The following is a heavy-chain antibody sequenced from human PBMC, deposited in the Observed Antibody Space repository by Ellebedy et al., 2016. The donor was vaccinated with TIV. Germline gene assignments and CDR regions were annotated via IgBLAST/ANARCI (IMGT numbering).Heavy chain of an antibody. CDR1: GTSISSYY. Sequence: MPGGSLRLSCSVSGTSISSYYWSWIRQPPGKRLEWIGNVFNGGSATYNSSLKSRVTISVDTSKNQFSLKLSSVTAADTAVYYCARQGYRGYSYGATYTPFDYWGQGTLVTVSS. V-gene: IGHV4-59*08. J-gene: IGHJ4*02. CDR2: VFNGGSA. D-gene: IGHD5-18*01. CDR3: ARQGYRGYSYGATYTPFDY.